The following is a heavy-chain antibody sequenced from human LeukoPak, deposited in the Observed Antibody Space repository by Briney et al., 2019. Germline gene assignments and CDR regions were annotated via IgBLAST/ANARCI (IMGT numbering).Heavy chain of an antibody. Sequence: GGSLRLSCAASGFTFRSYEMNWVRQAPGKGLEWVGRSRNKANSYLTDYAASAKGRFTVSRDASKNSFYMQMNSLKTEDTAVYYCAITYSWIWGQGTPVTVSS. V-gene: IGHV3-72*01. D-gene: IGHD1-26*01. J-gene: IGHJ4*02. CDR2: SRNKANSYLT. CDR1: GFTFRSYE. CDR3: AITYSWI.